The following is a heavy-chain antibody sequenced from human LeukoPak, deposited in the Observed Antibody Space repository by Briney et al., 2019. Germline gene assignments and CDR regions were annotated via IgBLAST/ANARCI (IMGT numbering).Heavy chain of an antibody. Sequence: PGGSLRLSCAASGFTFSSYEMNWVRQAPGKGLEWVSYISSSGSTIYYADSVKGRFTISRDNAENSLYLQMNSLRAEDTAVYYCARARDCTNGVCYFDYWGQGTLVTVSS. J-gene: IGHJ4*02. V-gene: IGHV3-48*03. CDR2: ISSSGSTI. CDR1: GFTFSSYE. D-gene: IGHD2-8*01. CDR3: ARARDCTNGVCYFDY.